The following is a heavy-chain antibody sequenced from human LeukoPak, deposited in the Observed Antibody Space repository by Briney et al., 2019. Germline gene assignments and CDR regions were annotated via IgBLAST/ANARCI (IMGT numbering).Heavy chain of an antibody. V-gene: IGHV4-59*01. CDR1: GGSISSYY. D-gene: IGHD3-22*01. CDR3: ARITYYYDSSPGSFDY. Sequence: SETLSLTCTVSGGSISSYYWSWIQQPPGKGLEWIGFIYYSGSTNYNPSLKSRVTISVDTSKNQFSLKLSSVTAADTAVYYCARITYYYDSSPGSFDYWGQGTLVTVSS. J-gene: IGHJ4*02. CDR2: IYYSGST.